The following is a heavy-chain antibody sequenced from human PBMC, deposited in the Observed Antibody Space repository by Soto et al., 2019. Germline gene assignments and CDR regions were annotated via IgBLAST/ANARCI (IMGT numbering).Heavy chain of an antibody. CDR2: ISYDGSNK. V-gene: IGHV3-30*18. CDR3: AKDTHYDFWSGYRYYGMDV. D-gene: IGHD3-3*01. CDR1: GFTFSSYG. Sequence: GGSLRLSCAASGFTFSSYGMHWVRQAPGKGLEWVAVISYDGSNKYYADSVKGRFTISRDNSKNTLYLQMNSLRAEDTAVYYCAKDTHYDFWSGYRYYGMDVWGQGTTVTVSS. J-gene: IGHJ6*02.